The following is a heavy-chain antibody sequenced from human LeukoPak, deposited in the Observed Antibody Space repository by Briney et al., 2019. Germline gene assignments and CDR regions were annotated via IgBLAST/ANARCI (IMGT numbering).Heavy chain of an antibody. Sequence: GGTLTLSCAASGFTFSSYAMHWVRQAPGKGLEYVSAISSNGGSTYYANSVKGRFTISRDNSKNTLYLQMGRLRAEDMAVYYCARALSSSLVAWHYKLWIRAGDAFDIWGQGTMVTVSS. J-gene: IGHJ3*02. D-gene: IGHD7-27*01. CDR2: ISSNGGST. CDR3: ARALSSSLVAWHYKLWIRAGDAFDI. V-gene: IGHV3-64*01. CDR1: GFTFSSYA.